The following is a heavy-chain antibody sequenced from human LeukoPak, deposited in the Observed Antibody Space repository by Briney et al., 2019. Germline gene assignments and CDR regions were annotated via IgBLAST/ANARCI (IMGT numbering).Heavy chain of an antibody. V-gene: IGHV4-59*01. CDR3: ARVPVDTAMVSRYFDY. CDR2: IYYSGST. Sequence: SETLSLTCTVSGGCISSYYWSWVRQPPGKGLEWIGYIYYSGSTNYNPSLKSRVTISVDTSKNQFSLKLSSVTAADTAVYYCARVPVDTAMVSRYFDYWGQGTLVTVSS. D-gene: IGHD5-18*01. CDR1: GGCISSYY. J-gene: IGHJ4*01.